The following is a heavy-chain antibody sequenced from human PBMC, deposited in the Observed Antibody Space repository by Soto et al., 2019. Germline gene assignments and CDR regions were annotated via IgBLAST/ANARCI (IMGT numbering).Heavy chain of an antibody. Sequence: GGSLRLSCGGSGFTFSGFTFSGSIIHWVRQASGKGLEWVGRIRGKPDSYATAYAASVKGRFTISRDDSKNMAYLQMNSLETEDTAMYYCTALWFGDMGGFDYWGQGALVTVSS. CDR1: GFTFSGFTFSGSI. CDR2: IRGKPDSYAT. J-gene: IGHJ4*02. V-gene: IGHV3-73*01. CDR3: TALWFGDMGGFDY. D-gene: IGHD3-10*01.